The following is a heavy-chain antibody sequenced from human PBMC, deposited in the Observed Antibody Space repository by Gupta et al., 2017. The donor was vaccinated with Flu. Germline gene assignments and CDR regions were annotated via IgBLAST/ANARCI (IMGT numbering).Heavy chain of an antibody. D-gene: IGHD7-27*01. Sequence: EVQLVESGGGLVQPGGSLRLSCAASGFTFSSYWMHWVRQAPGKGLVWVSRINSDGSSTSYADSVKGRFTISRDNAKNTLYLQMNSLRAEDTAVYYCASGPGYYYYGMDVWGQGTTVTVSS. J-gene: IGHJ6*02. CDR2: INSDGSST. CDR3: ASGPGYYYYGMDV. V-gene: IGHV3-74*01. CDR1: GFTFSSYW.